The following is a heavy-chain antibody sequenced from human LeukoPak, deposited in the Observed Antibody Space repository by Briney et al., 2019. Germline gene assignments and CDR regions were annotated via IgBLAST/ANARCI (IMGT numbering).Heavy chain of an antibody. CDR1: GFTFSSYA. CDR2: ISGSGGST. CDR3: AKTYDSSGYFDY. D-gene: IGHD3-22*01. V-gene: IGHV3-23*01. J-gene: IGHJ4*02. Sequence: GGSLRLSCAASGFTFSSYAMSWVRQAPGKGLEWVSAISGSGGSTYYADSVKGRFTISRDISKNTLYLQMNSLRAEDTAVYYCAKTYDSSGYFDYWGQGTLVTVSS.